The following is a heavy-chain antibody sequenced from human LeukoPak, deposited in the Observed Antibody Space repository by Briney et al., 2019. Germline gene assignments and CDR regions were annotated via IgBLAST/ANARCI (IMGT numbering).Heavy chain of an antibody. J-gene: IGHJ5*02. CDR3: ATMEGREWFDP. CDR2: IYYSGST. V-gene: IGHV4-59*01. CDR1: GGSISSYY. Sequence: PSETLSLTCTVSGGSISSYYWSWIRQPPGKGLEWIGNIYYSGSTNYNPSLKGRVTISVDTSKNQFSLKLSSVTAADTAVYYCATMEGREWFDPWGQGTLVTVSS. D-gene: IGHD3-3*01.